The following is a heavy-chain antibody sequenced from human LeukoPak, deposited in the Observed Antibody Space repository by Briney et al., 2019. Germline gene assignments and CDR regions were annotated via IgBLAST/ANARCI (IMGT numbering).Heavy chain of an antibody. CDR2: ISGSGSGGST. D-gene: IGHD2-15*01. CDR1: GFTFTSYA. CDR3: AKAPVTSCRGAFCYPFDY. V-gene: IGHV3-23*01. Sequence: GGSLRLSCAASGFTFTSYAMSWVRQAPGKGLEWVSGISGSGSGGSTYYAASVRGRFTISRDTSRSTLYLQMNSLRAEDAAVYYCAKAPVTSCRGAFCYPFDYWGQGTLVTVSS. J-gene: IGHJ4*02.